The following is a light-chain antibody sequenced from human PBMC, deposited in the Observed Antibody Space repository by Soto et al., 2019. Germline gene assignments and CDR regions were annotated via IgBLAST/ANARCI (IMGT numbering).Light chain of an antibody. Sequence: DIQMTQSPSTLSASVGDRVTITCPASQSINTWLAWYQQKPGKAPKLLIYKASSLQSAVPSRFSGSGSGTEFTLTISSLQPDDFATYYCQQYNAYWTFGQGTKLEIK. CDR2: KAS. J-gene: IGKJ2*01. V-gene: IGKV1-5*03. CDR1: QSINTW. CDR3: QQYNAYWT.